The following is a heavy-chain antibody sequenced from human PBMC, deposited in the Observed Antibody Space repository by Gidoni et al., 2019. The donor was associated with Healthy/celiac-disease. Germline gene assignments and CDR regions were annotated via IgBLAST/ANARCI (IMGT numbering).Heavy chain of an antibody. J-gene: IGHJ6*02. CDR2: IRGSGGST. CDR1: GFTFSSYA. Sequence: EVQLLESGGGLVQPGGSLRLSCAASGFTFSSYAMSWVRQAPGKGLEWVSAIRGSGGSTNYQEPVKGRFTISRDNSKNTLYRQRNSLRAEDTAVYYWAKEQAPFLEGGGGGMDVWGQGTTVTVSS. D-gene: IGHD3-3*01. CDR3: AKEQAPFLEGGGGGMDV. V-gene: IGHV3-23*01.